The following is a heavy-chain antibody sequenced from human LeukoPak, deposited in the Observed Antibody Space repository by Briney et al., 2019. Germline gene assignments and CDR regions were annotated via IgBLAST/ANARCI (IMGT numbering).Heavy chain of an antibody. V-gene: IGHV4-59*11. J-gene: IGHJ4*02. CDR2: IFNGGST. CDR3: ASRPAGSTWYGVFDF. CDR1: GGSINGHY. Sequence: SETLSLTCTVSGGSINGHYWSWIRQPPGKGLEWIGYIFNGGSTNYNPSLKSRVSMSLDTSRDQFPLRLSSVTAADTAIYYCASRPAGSTWYGVFDFWSQGTLVTVSS. D-gene: IGHD6-13*01.